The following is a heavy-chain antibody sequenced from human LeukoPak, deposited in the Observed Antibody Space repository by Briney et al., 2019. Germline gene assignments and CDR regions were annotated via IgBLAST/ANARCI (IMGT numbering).Heavy chain of an antibody. CDR2: IKQDGSEK. J-gene: IGHJ4*02. CDR3: GRLGIITAAGSNDY. CDR1: GFTFSSYW. D-gene: IGHD6-13*01. Sequence: GGSLRLSCAASGFTFSSYWMSWVRQAPGKGLEWVANIKQDGSEKYYVDSVKGRFTVSRDNAKNSLYLQMNSLRAEDTAVYYCGRLGIITAAGSNDYWGQGTLVTVSS. V-gene: IGHV3-7*03.